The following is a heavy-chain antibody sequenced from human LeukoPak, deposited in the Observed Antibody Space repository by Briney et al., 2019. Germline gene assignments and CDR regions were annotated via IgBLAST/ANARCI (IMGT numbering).Heavy chain of an antibody. CDR3: TRPLVEAA. CDR2: IRSKANNYAT. J-gene: IGHJ5*02. CDR1: GFTFSGSA. D-gene: IGHD2-21*01. Sequence: GGSLKLSCAASGFTFSGSAMHWVRQASGKGLEWVGRIRSKANNYATTYAASVKGRFTISRDDSKNTAYLQMNSLKTEDTAMYYFTRPLVEAAWGQGTPVTVSS. V-gene: IGHV3-73*01.